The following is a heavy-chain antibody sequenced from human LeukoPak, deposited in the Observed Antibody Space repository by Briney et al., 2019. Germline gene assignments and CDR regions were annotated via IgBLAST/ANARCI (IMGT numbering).Heavy chain of an antibody. J-gene: IGHJ3*02. D-gene: IGHD6-19*01. Sequence: SETLSLTCAVYGGSFSGYYWSWIRQPLGKGLEWIGEINHSGSTNYNPSLKSRVTISVDTSKNQFSLKLSSVTAADTAVYYCSQAVSNAFDIWGQGTMVTVSS. CDR2: INHSGST. V-gene: IGHV4-34*01. CDR1: GGSFSGYY. CDR3: SQAVSNAFDI.